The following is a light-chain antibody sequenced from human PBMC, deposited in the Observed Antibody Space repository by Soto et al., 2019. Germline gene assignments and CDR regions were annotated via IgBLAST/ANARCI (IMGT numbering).Light chain of an antibody. Sequence: DIQLTQSPSFLSASVGDRVTITCRASQDISSSLAWYQQKPGKAPKILMYAASSLESWVPSRFSGSGSGTEFTLTISRLQPEEFATFYCQQGNSFPPFTFRGGTTVEIK. CDR3: QQGNSFPPFT. V-gene: IGKV1-9*01. J-gene: IGKJ4*01. CDR1: QDISSS. CDR2: AAS.